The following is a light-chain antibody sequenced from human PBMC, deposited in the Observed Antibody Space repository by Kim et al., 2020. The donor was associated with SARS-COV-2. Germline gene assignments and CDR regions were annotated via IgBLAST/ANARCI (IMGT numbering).Light chain of an antibody. CDR3: QSYDNSLSAWV. CDR2: GNS. CDR1: SSNIGTGYY. Sequence: QSVLTQPPSVSGAPGQRVTISCTGSSSNIGTGYYVHWYQQLPGTAPKLLIFGNSNRPSGVPDRFSGSKSGTSASLAITGLQAEDEADYYCQSYDNSLSAWVFGGGTKVTVL. J-gene: IGLJ3*02. V-gene: IGLV1-40*01.